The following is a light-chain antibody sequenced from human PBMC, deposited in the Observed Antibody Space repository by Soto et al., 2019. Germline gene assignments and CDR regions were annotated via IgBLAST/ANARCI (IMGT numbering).Light chain of an antibody. CDR3: LQYYTYPQT. CDR2: AAS. CDR1: QGISNN. V-gene: IGKV1-16*01. J-gene: IGKJ1*01. Sequence: DIQMTQSPSSLSASIGDRVTLTCRASQGISNNLAWFQQKQGKAPQTLIYAASTLRYEVPSRFSGSGSGTDFTLTINNLQPEDFASYYCLQYYTYPQTFGRGTTVDI.